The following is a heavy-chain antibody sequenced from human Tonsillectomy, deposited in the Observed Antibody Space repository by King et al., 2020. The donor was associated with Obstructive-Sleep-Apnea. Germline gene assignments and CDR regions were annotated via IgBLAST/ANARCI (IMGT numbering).Heavy chain of an antibody. V-gene: IGHV4-4*02. CDR1: GGSISSSNW. Sequence: QLQESGPGLVKPSGTLSLTCAVSGGSISSSNWWSWVRQPPGKGLEWIGEIYHRGSTNYNPSLKSRVTIFVDKSKNQFSLKLSSVTAADTAVYYCAEEVANFYYALDVWGQGTTVTVSS. CDR2: IYHRGST. J-gene: IGHJ6*02. CDR3: AEEVANFYYALDV.